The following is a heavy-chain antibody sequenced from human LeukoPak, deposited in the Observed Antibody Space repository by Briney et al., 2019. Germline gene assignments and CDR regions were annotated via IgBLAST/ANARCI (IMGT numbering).Heavy chain of an antibody. CDR3: ASEARGDNFGSSL. V-gene: IGHV3-7*01. CDR1: GFLFSSYW. CDR2: IKYDGSDK. D-gene: IGHD2-21*01. Sequence: GGSLRLSCAASGFLFSSYWMSWVRQAPGKGLEWLANIKYDGSDKFYVDSVKGGFSVSRDSAKNSLYLQMTSLRVEDTAVYYCASEARGDNFGSSLWGQGTLVTVSS. J-gene: IGHJ4*02.